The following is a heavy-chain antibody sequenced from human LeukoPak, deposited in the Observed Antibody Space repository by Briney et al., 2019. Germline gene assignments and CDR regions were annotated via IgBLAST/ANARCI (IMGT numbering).Heavy chain of an antibody. CDR1: DGSVSSGGYY. CDR2: IYYSGST. D-gene: IGHD6-13*01. Sequence: PSQTLSLTCTVSDGSVSSGGYYWSWLRQHPGKGLEWIGYIYYSGSTYYNPSLSSRVTISVDTSKNQFSLKLSSVTAADTAVYYCARSGSSWYWSSVDYWGHGTLVTVSS. CDR3: ARSGSSWYWSSVDY. J-gene: IGHJ4*01. V-gene: IGHV4-31*03.